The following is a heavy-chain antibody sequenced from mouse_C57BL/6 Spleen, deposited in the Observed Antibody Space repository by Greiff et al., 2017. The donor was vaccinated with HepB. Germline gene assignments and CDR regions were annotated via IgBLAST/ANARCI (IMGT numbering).Heavy chain of an antibody. Sequence: VQLQQSGPELVKPGASVKISCKASGYTFTDYYMNWVKQSHGKSLEWIGDINPNNGGTSYNQKFKGKATLTVDKSSSTAYMELRSLTSEDSAVYYCARWWDEGYWGQGTTLTVSS. CDR2: INPNNGGT. J-gene: IGHJ2*01. D-gene: IGHD1-1*02. CDR3: ARWWDEGY. CDR1: GYTFTDYY. V-gene: IGHV1-26*01.